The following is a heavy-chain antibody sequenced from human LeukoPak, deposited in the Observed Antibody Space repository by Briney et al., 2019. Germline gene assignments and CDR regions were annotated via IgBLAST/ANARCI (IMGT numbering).Heavy chain of an antibody. V-gene: IGHV3-23*01. J-gene: IGHJ5*02. D-gene: IGHD6-13*01. CDR2: ISGSGDRK. Sequence: GGSLRLSCAASGFTFTISAMAWVRQAPGKGLEWVSGISGSGDRKDYADSVKGRVTISRDNRKNTLHLEMNSLRVEDTAVYYCARDGEQQLGFDPWGQGTLVTVSS. CDR3: ARDGEQQLGFDP. CDR1: GFTFTISA.